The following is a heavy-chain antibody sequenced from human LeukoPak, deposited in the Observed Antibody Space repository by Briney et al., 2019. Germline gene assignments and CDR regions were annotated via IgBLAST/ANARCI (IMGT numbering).Heavy chain of an antibody. Sequence: PSETLSLTCTVSGGSISSYYWSWIRQPAGKGLEWIGRIYTSGSTNYNPSLKRRVTISVDKSKNQFSLKLSSVTAADTTVYYCASLKHSSSWDYYYYYYMDVWGKGTTVTVSS. CDR2: IYTSGST. CDR1: GGSISSYY. D-gene: IGHD6-13*01. V-gene: IGHV4-4*07. J-gene: IGHJ6*03. CDR3: ASLKHSSSWDYYYYYYMDV.